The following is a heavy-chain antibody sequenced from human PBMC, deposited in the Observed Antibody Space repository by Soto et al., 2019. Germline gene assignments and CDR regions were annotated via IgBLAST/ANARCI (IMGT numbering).Heavy chain of an antibody. Sequence: VASVKVSCKASGGTFSSYAISWVRQAPGQGLEWMGGIIPIFGTANYAEKFQGRVTITADESTSTAYMELSSLRSEDTAVYYCARGAAYCGGDCYPGLDDLDIGGQGTVVPVSS. D-gene: IGHD2-21*02. CDR3: ARGAAYCGGDCYPGLDDLDI. CDR1: GGTFSSYA. CDR2: IIPIFGTA. V-gene: IGHV1-69*13. J-gene: IGHJ4*03.